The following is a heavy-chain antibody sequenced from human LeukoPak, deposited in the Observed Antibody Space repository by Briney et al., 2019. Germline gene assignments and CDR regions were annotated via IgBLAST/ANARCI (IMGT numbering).Heavy chain of an antibody. J-gene: IGHJ6*03. CDR3: ARGSFGGVTEDYYYMDV. CDR1: GGSINSYY. CDR2: IYTSGST. D-gene: IGHD3-16*01. Sequence: SETLSLTCTVSGGSINSYYWSWIRQPAGKGLEWIGRIYTSGSTNYNPSLKSRVTMSVDTSKNQFSLRLSSVTAADTAVYYCARGSFGGVTEDYYYMDVWGKGTTVTISS. V-gene: IGHV4-4*07.